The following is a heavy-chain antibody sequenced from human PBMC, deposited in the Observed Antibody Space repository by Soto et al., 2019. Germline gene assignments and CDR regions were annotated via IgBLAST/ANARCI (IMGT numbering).Heavy chain of an antibody. J-gene: IGHJ4*02. CDR3: ARGGCSSTSCYKDY. V-gene: IGHV3-30-3*01. D-gene: IGHD2-2*02. Sequence: QVQLVESGGGVVQPGRSLRLSCAASGFTFSSYAMHWVRQAPGKGLEWVAVISYDGSNKYYADSVKGRFTISRDNSKNTLYLQMNSLRAEDTAVYYCARGGCSSTSCYKDYWGQGTLVTVSS. CDR2: ISYDGSNK. CDR1: GFTFSSYA.